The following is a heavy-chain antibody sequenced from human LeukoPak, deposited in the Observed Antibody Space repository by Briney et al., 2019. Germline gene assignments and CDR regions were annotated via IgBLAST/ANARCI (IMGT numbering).Heavy chain of an antibody. V-gene: IGHV3-53*05. CDR1: GLTVSSNY. CDR3: AKDGDGYNSDYFDY. CDR2: IYSGGST. J-gene: IGHJ4*02. Sequence: GGSLRLSCAASGLTVSSNYMSWVRQAPGKGLEWVSVIYSGGSTYYADSVKGRFTISRDNSKNTLYLQMNSLRAEDTAVYYCAKDGDGYNSDYFDYWGQGTLVTVSS. D-gene: IGHD5-24*01.